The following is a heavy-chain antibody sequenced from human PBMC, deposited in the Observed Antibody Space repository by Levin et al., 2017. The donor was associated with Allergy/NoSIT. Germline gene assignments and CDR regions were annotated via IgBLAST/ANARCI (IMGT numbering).Heavy chain of an antibody. D-gene: IGHD3-10*01. CDR2: ISYDGKNK. CDR1: GFTFSSYT. Sequence: LTGGSLRLSCATSGFTFSSYTIHWVRQPPGKGLEWVSLISYDGKNKQYADSVKGRFIVSRDNSKNTLYLQMKSLRTEDTAVYYCATYYHGSGSSYFFDSWGQGTLVAVSS. V-gene: IGHV3-30*03. CDR3: ATYYHGSGSSYFFDS. J-gene: IGHJ4*02.